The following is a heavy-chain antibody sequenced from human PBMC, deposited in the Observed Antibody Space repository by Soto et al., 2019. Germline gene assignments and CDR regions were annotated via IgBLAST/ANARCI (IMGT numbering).Heavy chain of an antibody. CDR2: IIPIFGTA. V-gene: IGHV1-69*01. CDR1: GSTFSSYA. D-gene: IGHD6-6*01. CDR3: ARVPSLQQLVNNWFDP. Sequence: QVQLVQSGAEVKKPGSSVKVSCKASGSTFSSYAISWVRQAPGQGLEWMGGIIPIFGTANYAQKFQGRVTITADESTSTAYMELSSLRSEDTAVYYCARVPSLQQLVNNWFDPWGQGTLVTVSS. J-gene: IGHJ5*02.